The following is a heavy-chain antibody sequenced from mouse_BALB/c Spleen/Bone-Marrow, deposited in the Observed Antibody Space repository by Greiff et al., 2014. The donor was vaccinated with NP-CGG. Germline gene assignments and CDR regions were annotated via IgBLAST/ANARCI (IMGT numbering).Heavy chain of an antibody. V-gene: IGHV1-54*01. Sequence: VQLQQSGAELVGPGTSVKVPCKASGYAFTDYLMEWLKQRPGQGLEWIGVINPGSGSTNYNEKFKDKATLTADKSSSTAYMQLSSLTSDDSAVYFCARYDGYFDYWGQGTILTVSS. CDR2: INPGSGST. CDR3: ARYDGYFDY. CDR1: GYAFTDYL. D-gene: IGHD2-3*01. J-gene: IGHJ2*01.